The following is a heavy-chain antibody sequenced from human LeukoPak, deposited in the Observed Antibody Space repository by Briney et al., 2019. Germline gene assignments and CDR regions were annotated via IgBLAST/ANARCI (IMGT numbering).Heavy chain of an antibody. D-gene: IGHD3-10*01. V-gene: IGHV1-69*13. Sequence: ASVKVSCKASGGTFSSYAISWVRQAPGQGLEWMGGIIPIFGTANYAQKFQGRVTITADESTSTAYMELSSLRSEDTAVYYCAMGDYYGSGSYYTPDYYYYYMDVWGKGTTVTVSS. CDR3: AMGDYYGSGSYYTPDYYYYYMDV. CDR1: GGTFSSYA. CDR2: IIPIFGTA. J-gene: IGHJ6*03.